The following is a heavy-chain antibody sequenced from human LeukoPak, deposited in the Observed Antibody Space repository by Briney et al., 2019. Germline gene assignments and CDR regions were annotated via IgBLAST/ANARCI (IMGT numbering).Heavy chain of an antibody. V-gene: IGHV4-34*01. Sequence: PSETLSLTCGVYGGSFSDYYWSWIRQPPGKGLEWIGEINHSGSTNYNPSLKSRVTISVDTSKNQFSLKLSSVTAADTAVYYCATLGRIAAAGTRPSQPVNWFDPWGQGTLVTVSS. D-gene: IGHD6-13*01. CDR3: ATLGRIAAAGTRPSQPVNWFDP. CDR1: GGSFSDYY. J-gene: IGHJ5*02. CDR2: INHSGST.